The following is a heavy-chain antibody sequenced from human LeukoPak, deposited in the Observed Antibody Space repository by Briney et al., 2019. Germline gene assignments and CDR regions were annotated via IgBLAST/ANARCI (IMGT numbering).Heavy chain of an antibody. J-gene: IGHJ4*02. CDR1: GGTFSSYA. CDR3: ARDWMGRDVAVAGPYDY. CDR2: IIPIFGTA. V-gene: IGHV1-69*05. D-gene: IGHD6-19*01. Sequence: GASVKVSCKASGGTFSSYAISWVRQAPGHGLEWMGRIIPIFGTANYAQKFQGRVTITTDESTSTAYMELSSLRSEDTAVYYCARDWMGRDVAVAGPYDYWGQGTLVTVSS.